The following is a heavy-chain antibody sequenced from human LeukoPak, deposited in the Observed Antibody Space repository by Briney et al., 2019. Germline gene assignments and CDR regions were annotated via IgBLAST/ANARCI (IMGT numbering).Heavy chain of an antibody. Sequence: GGSLRLSCAASGFTFSDYYMSWIRRAPGKGLEWVSYISSSGSTIYYADSVKGRFTISRDNAKNSLYLQMNSLRAEDTAVYYCARDLVPYYYDSSGYDDYWGQGTLVTVSS. D-gene: IGHD3-22*01. V-gene: IGHV3-11*01. CDR2: ISSSGSTI. J-gene: IGHJ4*02. CDR3: ARDLVPYYYDSSGYDDY. CDR1: GFTFSDYY.